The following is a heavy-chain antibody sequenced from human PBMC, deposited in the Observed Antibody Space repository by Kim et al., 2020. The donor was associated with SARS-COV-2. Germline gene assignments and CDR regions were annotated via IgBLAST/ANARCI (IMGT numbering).Heavy chain of an antibody. CDR2: T. Sequence: TNYNPSLKSRVTISVDTSKNQFSLKLSSVTAADTAVYYCARAYGDYVPDYWGQGTLVTVSS. V-gene: IGHV4-59*01. CDR3: ARAYGDYVPDY. D-gene: IGHD4-17*01. J-gene: IGHJ4*02.